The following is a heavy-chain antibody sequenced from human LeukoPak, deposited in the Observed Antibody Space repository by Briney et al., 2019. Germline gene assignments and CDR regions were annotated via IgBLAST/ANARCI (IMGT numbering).Heavy chain of an antibody. D-gene: IGHD2-8*01. Sequence: SETLSLTCGVYGGSLSGFYWNWVRQPPGKGLEWIGEMNPSGRTTYNPSLKSRVSMSLDTSKNQFSLKLSSVTAADTAVYYCARGLKPYCTNGVCYTGDFWGQGTLVTVSP. V-gene: IGHV4-34*01. CDR2: MNPSGRT. J-gene: IGHJ4*02. CDR3: ARGLKPYCTNGVCYTGDF. CDR1: GGSLSGFY.